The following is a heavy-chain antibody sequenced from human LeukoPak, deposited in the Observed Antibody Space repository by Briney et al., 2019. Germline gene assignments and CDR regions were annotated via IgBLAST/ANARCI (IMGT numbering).Heavy chain of an antibody. CDR2: IDRDGTRQ. V-gene: IGHV3-7*01. D-gene: IGHD3-22*01. J-gene: IGHJ3*01. CDR1: GFAFTPW. CDR3: ARDQSPTMYYGDSTVYHDAHDL. Sequence: GGSLRLSCAASGFAFTPWMTWVRQAPGKGLEWVANIDRDGTRQNYVDSVKGRFTISRDNAKKSLYLQMNSLRAEDTAVYYCARDQSPTMYYGDSTVYHDAHDLWGQGTTVTVSP.